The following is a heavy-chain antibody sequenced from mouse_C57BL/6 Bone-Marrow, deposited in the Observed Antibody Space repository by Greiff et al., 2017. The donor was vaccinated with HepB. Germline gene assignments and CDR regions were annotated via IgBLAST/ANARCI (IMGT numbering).Heavy chain of an antibody. CDR3: ARIYDGYYVNFDY. J-gene: IGHJ2*01. D-gene: IGHD2-3*01. V-gene: IGHV1-64*01. CDR1: GYTFTSYW. Sequence: QVQLQQPGAELVKPGASVKLSCKASGYTFTSYWMHWVKQRPGQGLEWIGMIHPNSGSTNYNEKFKSKATLTVDKSSSTAYMQLSSLTSEDSAVYDCARIYDGYYVNFDYWGQGTTLTVSS. CDR2: IHPNSGST.